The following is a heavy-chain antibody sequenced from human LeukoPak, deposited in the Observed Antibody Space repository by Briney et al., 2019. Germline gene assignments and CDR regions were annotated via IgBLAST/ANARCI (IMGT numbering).Heavy chain of an antibody. CDR2: ISGSGGST. CDR3: AKGKYYYDSSGPWDDAFDI. J-gene: IGHJ3*02. CDR1: GFTFSSYA. Sequence: GGSLRLSCAASGFTFSSYAMSWVRQAPGKGLEWVSAISGSGGSTYYADSVKGRFTISRDHPKNPPYLQMNSLRAQDTAVYYCAKGKYYYDSSGPWDDAFDIWGQGTMVAVSS. D-gene: IGHD3-22*01. V-gene: IGHV3-23*01.